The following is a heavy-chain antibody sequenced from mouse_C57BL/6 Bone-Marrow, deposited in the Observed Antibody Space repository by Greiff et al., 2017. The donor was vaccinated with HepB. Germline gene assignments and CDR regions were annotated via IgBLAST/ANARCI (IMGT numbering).Heavy chain of an antibody. CDR2: IYPGSGNT. Sequence: VQLPQSGAALVRPGASVPLSCPASGYTFPDYYLPWVKPRPGPGLEWIARIYPGSGNTYYNEKFKGKATLTAEKSSSTAYMQLSSLTSEDSAVYFCARSGLPYYFDYWGQGTTLTVSS. D-gene: IGHD3-1*01. J-gene: IGHJ2*01. CDR3: ARSGLPYYFDY. V-gene: IGHV1-76*01. CDR1: GYTFPDYY.